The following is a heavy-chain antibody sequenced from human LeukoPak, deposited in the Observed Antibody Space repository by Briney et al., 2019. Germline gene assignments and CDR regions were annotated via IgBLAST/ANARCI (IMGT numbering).Heavy chain of an antibody. Sequence: PGGSLRLSCAASGFTVSNNYMSWVRRAPGKGLEWVSVLYSGGNTYYTDSVKGRFAISRDYSRNTVYLQMNSLRAEDTAVYYCARDGVGARRGAFDIWGQGTMVTVSS. D-gene: IGHD1-26*01. J-gene: IGHJ3*02. CDR2: LYSGGNT. CDR3: ARDGVGARRGAFDI. CDR1: GFTVSNNY. V-gene: IGHV3-53*01.